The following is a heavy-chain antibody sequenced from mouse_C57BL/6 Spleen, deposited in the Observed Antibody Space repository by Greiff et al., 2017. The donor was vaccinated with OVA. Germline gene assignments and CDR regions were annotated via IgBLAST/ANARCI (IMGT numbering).Heavy chain of an antibody. V-gene: IGHV5-4*01. CDR1: GFTFSSYA. CDR3: ARAPYYYGSRYFDV. J-gene: IGHJ1*03. CDR2: ISDGGSYT. Sequence: DVQLVESGGGLVKPGGSLKLSCAASGFTFSSYAMSWVRQTPEKRLEWVATISDGGSYTYYPDNVKGRFTISRDNAKNNLYLQMSHLKSEDTAMYYCARAPYYYGSRYFDVWGTGTTVTVSS. D-gene: IGHD1-1*01.